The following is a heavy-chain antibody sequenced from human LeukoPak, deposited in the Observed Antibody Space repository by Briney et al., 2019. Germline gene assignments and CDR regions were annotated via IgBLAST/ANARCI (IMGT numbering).Heavy chain of an antibody. J-gene: IGHJ3*02. CDR2: ISYDGSNK. CDR1: GFTFSSYG. CDR3: AKGGRLLWFGELSDDAFDI. V-gene: IGHV3-30*18. Sequence: PGRSLRLSCAASGFTFSSYGMHWVRQAPGKGLEWVAVISYDGSNKYYADSVKGRFTISRDNSKNTLYLQMNSLRAEDTAVYYCAKGGRLLWFGELSDDAFDIWGQGTMVTVSS. D-gene: IGHD3-10*01.